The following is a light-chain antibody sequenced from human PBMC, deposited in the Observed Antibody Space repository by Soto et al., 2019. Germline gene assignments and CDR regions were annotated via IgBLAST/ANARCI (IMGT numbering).Light chain of an antibody. V-gene: IGLV2-11*01. Sequence: QSVLTQPRSVSGSPGQSVTISCTGTSSDVGGYNFVSWYQHHPGKAPKLMIYDVSKRPSGVPDRFSGSKSGNTASLTISGLQAEDETDYYCCSYAGSYTYVFGTVTKLTVL. CDR1: SSDVGGYNF. J-gene: IGLJ1*01. CDR2: DVS. CDR3: CSYAGSYTYV.